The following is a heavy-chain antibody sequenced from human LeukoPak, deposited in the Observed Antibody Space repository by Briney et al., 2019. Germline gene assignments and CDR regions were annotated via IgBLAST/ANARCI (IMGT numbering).Heavy chain of an antibody. V-gene: IGHV1-2*02. J-gene: IGHJ4*02. D-gene: IGHD5-24*01. CDR2: INPNSGGT. Sequence: GASVKVSCKASGYTFTGYYMHWVRQAPGQGLEWMGWINPNSGGTNYAQKFQGRVTMTRDTSISTAYMELSRLRSDDTAVYYCARVERWLQPHPDYWGQGTLVTVSS. CDR1: GYTFTGYY. CDR3: ARVERWLQPHPDY.